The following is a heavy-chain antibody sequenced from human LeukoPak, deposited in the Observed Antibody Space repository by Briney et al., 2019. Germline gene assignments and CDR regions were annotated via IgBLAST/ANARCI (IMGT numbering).Heavy chain of an antibody. CDR2: IKQDGSEK. Sequence: GGSLRLSCAASGFTFSTAWMFWVRQAPGKGLEWVATIKQDGSEKHYLDSVKGRFTISRDNAKNSLDLQMNSLRAEDTAVYYCARAGGYASSWAYWGQGTLVTVSS. CDR1: GFTFSTAW. J-gene: IGHJ4*02. CDR3: ARAGGYASSWAY. V-gene: IGHV3-7*01. D-gene: IGHD5-12*01.